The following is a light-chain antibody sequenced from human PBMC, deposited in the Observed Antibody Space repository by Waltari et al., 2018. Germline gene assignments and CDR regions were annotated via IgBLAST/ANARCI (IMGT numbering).Light chain of an antibody. CDR3: QQYNNWLGT. J-gene: IGKJ1*01. V-gene: IGKV3-15*01. Sequence: EIVMTQSPATLSVSPGERATLSCRASQRVSSDLAWYQQKPGQGPRLLIYGASTRATGIPARFSGSGSGTEFTLTISSLQSEDFAVYYCQQYNNWLGTFGQGTKVEIK. CDR1: QRVSSD. CDR2: GAS.